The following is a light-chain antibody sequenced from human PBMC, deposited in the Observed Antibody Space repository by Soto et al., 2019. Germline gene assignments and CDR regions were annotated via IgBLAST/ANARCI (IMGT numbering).Light chain of an antibody. Sequence: DIQITQSPSSLSESVGARATITCRASQTIGTYLNWYHQSLGKAPKLLIYAASTLHIGVPSRFSGSGSRTDFTLTISSLQPVYFATYYCQQSTGLPYPFGKGTKLEIK. V-gene: IGKV1-39*01. CDR1: QTIGTY. CDR2: AAS. J-gene: IGKJ2*01. CDR3: QQSTGLPYP.